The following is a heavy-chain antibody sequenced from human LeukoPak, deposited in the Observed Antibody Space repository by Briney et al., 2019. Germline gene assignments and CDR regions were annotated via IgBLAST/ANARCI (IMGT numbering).Heavy chain of an antibody. CDR1: GFNFRSYW. J-gene: IGHJ4*02. CDR2: ISDDGSDM. Sequence: GDSLRLSCVVSGFNFRSYWMSWVRQAPGKGLEWVASISDDGSDMHYVDSVKGRFTISRDNSKNTLYLQMNSLRAEGTAVYYCARGPSGYHNTGGQGTLVTVSS. V-gene: IGHV3-7*01. D-gene: IGHD5-12*01. CDR3: ARGPSGYHNT.